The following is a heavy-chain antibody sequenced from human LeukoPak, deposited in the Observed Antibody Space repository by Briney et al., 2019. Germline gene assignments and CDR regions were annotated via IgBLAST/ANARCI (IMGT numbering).Heavy chain of an antibody. CDR3: ARVPGDV. Sequence: GGSLRLSCAASGFTLSTYSLNWVRQAPGKGLEWASSISGTSTYIYYGDSVKGRFTISRDNAKNSLYLQMNSLRAEDTGVYYCARVPGDVWGKGTTVTVSS. CDR2: ISGTSTYI. J-gene: IGHJ6*04. CDR1: GFTLSTYS. V-gene: IGHV3-21*01.